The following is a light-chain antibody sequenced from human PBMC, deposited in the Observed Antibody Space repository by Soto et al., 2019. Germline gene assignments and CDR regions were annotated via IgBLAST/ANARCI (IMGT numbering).Light chain of an antibody. Sequence: QAVVTQPASVSGSPGQSITISCTGTSSDVGGYNYVSWYQQHPGKAPKLMIYDVSNRPSGVSNRFSGSKSGNTASLTISGLQAEDEADYYCSSYTSSSTPLFGGGTQLTVL. CDR1: SSDVGGYNY. CDR2: DVS. J-gene: IGLJ2*01. CDR3: SSYTSSSTPL. V-gene: IGLV2-14*01.